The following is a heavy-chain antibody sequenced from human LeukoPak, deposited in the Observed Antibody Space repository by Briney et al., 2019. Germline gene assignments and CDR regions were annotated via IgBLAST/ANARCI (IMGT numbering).Heavy chain of an antibody. CDR2: ISSSSSTM. D-gene: IGHD3-10*01. CDR3: ARVGVPGSGSYYYYYSMDV. CDR1: GFTLSSYS. Sequence: GGSLRLSCAGSGFTLSSYSMNWFRQAPGKGLEWISYISSSSSTMYYADSVKGRFTISRDNGRNSLYLQMNSLRDEDTAVYYCARVGVPGSGSYYYYYSMDVWGQGTTVTVSS. J-gene: IGHJ6*02. V-gene: IGHV3-48*02.